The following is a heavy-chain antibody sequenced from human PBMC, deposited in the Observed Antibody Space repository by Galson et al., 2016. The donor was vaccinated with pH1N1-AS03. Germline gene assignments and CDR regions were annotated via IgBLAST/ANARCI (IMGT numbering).Heavy chain of an antibody. V-gene: IGHV4-59*08. CDR3: ARRGGSGAPLFDY. CDR2: IYYSGST. Sequence: SETLSLTCSVSGGSITTHYWSWIRQPPGKGLEWIGYIYYSGSTNYNPSLKSRVTMSVDTSKNQLSLKLTSVTAADTAVYYCARRGGSGAPLFDYWGQGTLVTVSS. CDR1: GGSITTHY. J-gene: IGHJ4*02. D-gene: IGHD6-19*01.